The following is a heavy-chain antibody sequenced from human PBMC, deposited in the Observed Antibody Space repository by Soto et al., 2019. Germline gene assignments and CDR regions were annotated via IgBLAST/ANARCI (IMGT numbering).Heavy chain of an antibody. CDR2: IYHSGST. Sequence: PSETLSLTCAVSGGSISSGGYSWSWIRQPPGKGLEWIGYIYHSGSTYYNPSLKSRVTISVDRSKNQFSLKLSSVTAADTAVYYCAREVGEVDYSSSSDAFDIWGQGTMVT. D-gene: IGHD6-6*01. V-gene: IGHV4-30-2*01. CDR1: GGSISSGGYS. CDR3: AREVGEVDYSSSSDAFDI. J-gene: IGHJ3*02.